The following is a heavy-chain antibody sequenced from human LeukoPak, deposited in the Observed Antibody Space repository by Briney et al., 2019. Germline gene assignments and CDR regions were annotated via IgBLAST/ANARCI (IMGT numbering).Heavy chain of an antibody. Sequence: GGSLRLSCAASGFTFSSYAMHWVRQAPGKGLEWVAVISYDGSNKYYADSVKGRFTISRDNSKNTLYLQMNSLRAEDTAVYYCASEIIFGSFDYWGQRTLVTVSS. CDR1: GFTFSSYA. V-gene: IGHV3-30*04. CDR2: ISYDGSNK. CDR3: ASEIIFGSFDY. J-gene: IGHJ4*02. D-gene: IGHD3-3*01.